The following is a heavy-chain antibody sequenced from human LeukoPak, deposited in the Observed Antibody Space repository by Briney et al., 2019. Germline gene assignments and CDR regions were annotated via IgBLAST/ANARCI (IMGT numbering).Heavy chain of an antibody. Sequence: SSGTLSLTCTVSGGSISSSSYYWGWIRQPPGKGLEWIGSIYYSGSTYYNPSLKSRVTISVDTSKNQFSLKLSSVTAADTAVYYCARAPGDGSGFDWFDPWGQGTLVTVSS. CDR1: GGSISSSSYY. CDR2: IYYSGST. D-gene: IGHD3-10*01. J-gene: IGHJ5*02. V-gene: IGHV4-39*07. CDR3: ARAPGDGSGFDWFDP.